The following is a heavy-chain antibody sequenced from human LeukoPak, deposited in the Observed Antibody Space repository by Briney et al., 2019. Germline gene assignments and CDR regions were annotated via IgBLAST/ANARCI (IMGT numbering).Heavy chain of an antibody. CDR1: AFTFSSYA. CDR3: ARERDYYFDY. V-gene: IGHV3-64*01. D-gene: IGHD3/OR15-3a*01. J-gene: IGHJ4*02. CDR2: ISSNGGST. Sequence: GGSLRLSCAASAFTFSSYAMHWVRQAPEKGLEYVSAISSNGGSTYYANSVKGRFTISRDNSKNTLYLQMGSLRAEDMAVYYCARERDYYFDYWGQGTLVTVSS.